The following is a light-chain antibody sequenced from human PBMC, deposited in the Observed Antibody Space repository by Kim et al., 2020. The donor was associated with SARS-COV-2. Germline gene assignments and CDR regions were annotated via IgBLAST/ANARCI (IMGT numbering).Light chain of an antibody. J-gene: IGLJ3*02. CDR1: SGHSNYA. Sequence: QPVLTQSPAASASLGASVKLTCTLSSGHSNYAIAWHQQQPEKGPRYLMKLNNDGSHNKGDGIPDRFSGSSSGAERYLTISSLQSEDEADYYCQTWDTGIQVFGGGTKLTVL. CDR2: LNNDGSH. CDR3: QTWDTGIQV. V-gene: IGLV4-69*01.